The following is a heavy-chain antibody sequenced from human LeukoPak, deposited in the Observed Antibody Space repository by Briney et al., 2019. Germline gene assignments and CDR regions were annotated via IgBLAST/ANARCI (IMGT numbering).Heavy chain of an antibody. CDR3: ARWVSYGANSEAFDY. CDR2: IIPILGIA. CDR1: GGTFSSYA. J-gene: IGHJ4*02. D-gene: IGHD4-23*01. V-gene: IGHV1-69*04. Sequence: SVKVSCKASGGTFSSYAISWVRQAPGQGLEWMGRIIPILGIANYAQKFQGRVTITADKSTSTAYMELSSLRSEDTAVYYCARWVSYGANSEAFDYWGQGTLVTVSS.